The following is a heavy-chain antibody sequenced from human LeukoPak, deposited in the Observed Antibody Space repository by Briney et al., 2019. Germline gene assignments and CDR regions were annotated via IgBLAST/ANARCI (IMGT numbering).Heavy chain of an antibody. Sequence: ASVKVSCKASGYTFTSYYMHWVRQAPGQGLEWMGIINPSGGSTSYAQKFQGRVTMTRDTSTSTVYMELSSLRSDDTAVYYCARDPGVRGVNTNLFDYWGQGTLVTVSS. CDR2: INPSGGST. V-gene: IGHV1-46*01. CDR3: ARDPGVRGVNTNLFDY. J-gene: IGHJ4*02. CDR1: GYTFTSYY. D-gene: IGHD3-10*01.